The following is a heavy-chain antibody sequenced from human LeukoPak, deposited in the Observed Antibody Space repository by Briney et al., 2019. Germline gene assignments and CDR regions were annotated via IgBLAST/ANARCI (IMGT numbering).Heavy chain of an antibody. CDR3: TSTESTVAYDS. CDR1: GFTFSSYW. J-gene: IGHJ5*01. D-gene: IGHD4-23*01. Sequence: GGSLRLSCAASGFTFSSYWMHWVRQAPGKGLVWVSRINSDGRVTIYADSVRGRFTISTNNATNPLYLQGNSRRPEDTPLYYCTSTESTVAYDSWGQGNLVTVSS. V-gene: IGHV3-74*01. CDR2: INSDGRVT.